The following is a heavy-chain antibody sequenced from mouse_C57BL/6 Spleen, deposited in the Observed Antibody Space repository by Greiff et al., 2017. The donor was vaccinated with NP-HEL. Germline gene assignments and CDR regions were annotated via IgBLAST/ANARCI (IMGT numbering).Heavy chain of an antibody. D-gene: IGHD3-2*02. CDR3: ARDSSGPYAMDY. CDR1: GYTFTDYY. V-gene: IGHV1-76*01. CDR2: IYPGSGNT. J-gene: IGHJ4*01. Sequence: QVQLQQSGAELVRPGASVKLSCKASGYTFTDYYINWVKQRPGQGLEWIARIYPGSGNTYYNEKFKGKATLTAEKSSSPAYMQLSSLTSEDSAVYFCARDSSGPYAMDYWGQGTSVTVSS.